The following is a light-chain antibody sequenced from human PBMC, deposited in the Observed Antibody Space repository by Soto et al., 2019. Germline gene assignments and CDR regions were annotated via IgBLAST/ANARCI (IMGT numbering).Light chain of an antibody. CDR2: AAS. J-gene: IGKJ4*01. CDR3: QQSNSIPFT. Sequence: DIQMTQSPSSVSASVGDRVTITCRASQGISRWLAWYQQKPGKVPKLLIYAASSLQSGVPSRFSGSGSGTDFTLTISSLQPEDFATYYCQQSNSIPFTFGGGTKVEIK. V-gene: IGKV1-12*01. CDR1: QGISRW.